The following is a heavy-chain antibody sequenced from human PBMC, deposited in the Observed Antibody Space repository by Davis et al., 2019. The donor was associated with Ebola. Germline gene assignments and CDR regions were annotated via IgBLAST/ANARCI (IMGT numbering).Heavy chain of an antibody. D-gene: IGHD3-16*02. CDR3: ARDLAGHYDYIWGSYRYTPDAFDI. Sequence: GESLKISCAASGFTFSSYWMSCVRQAPGKGLEWVANIKQDGSEKYYVDSVKGRFTISRDNAKNSLYLQMNSLRAEDAAVYYCARDLAGHYDYIWGSYRYTPDAFDIWGQGTMVTVSS. CDR1: GFTFSSYW. V-gene: IGHV3-7*01. J-gene: IGHJ3*02. CDR2: IKQDGSEK.